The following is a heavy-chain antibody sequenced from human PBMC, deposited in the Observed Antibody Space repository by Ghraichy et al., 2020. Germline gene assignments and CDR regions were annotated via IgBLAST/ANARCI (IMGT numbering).Heavy chain of an antibody. J-gene: IGHJ4*02. V-gene: IGHV3-15*01. CDR3: TPQGGYYFVS. Sequence: GGSLRLSCAASGFTFSDAWMNWVRQAPGKGLEWVGRIKSRTDGGTTDYAATVQGRVTISRDDSTHTLYLQMKSLKTEDTAVYYCTPQGGYYFVSWGQGTLVAVSS. D-gene: IGHD3-3*01. CDR2: IKSRTDGGTT. CDR1: GFTFSDAW.